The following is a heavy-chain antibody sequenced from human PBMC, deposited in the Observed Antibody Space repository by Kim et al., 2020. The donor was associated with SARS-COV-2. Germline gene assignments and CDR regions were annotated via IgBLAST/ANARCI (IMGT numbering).Heavy chain of an antibody. J-gene: IGHJ4*02. CDR1: GFTFSSYA. Sequence: GGSLRLSCAASGFTFSSYAMSWVRQAPGKGLEWVSAISGSGGSTYYADSVKGRFTISRDNSKNTLYLQMNSLRAEDTAVYYCAKVRPFFRGITMVRGVIGYFDYWGQGTLVTVSS. CDR2: ISGSGGST. CDR3: AKVRPFFRGITMVRGVIGYFDY. D-gene: IGHD3-10*01. V-gene: IGHV3-23*01.